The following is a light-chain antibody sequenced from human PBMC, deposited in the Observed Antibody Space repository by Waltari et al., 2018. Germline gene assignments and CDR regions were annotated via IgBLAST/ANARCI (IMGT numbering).Light chain of an antibody. CDR2: DVS. V-gene: IGLV2-14*01. Sequence: QSALTQPASVSGSPGQSITISCPGTSSDVGGYNYVSWYQQHPGKAPKLMIYDVSNRPSGVSNRFSGSKSGNTASLTISGLQAEDEADYYCSSYTSSSTLGVFGGGTKPTVL. CDR3: SSYTSSSTLGV. J-gene: IGLJ3*02. CDR1: SSDVGGYNY.